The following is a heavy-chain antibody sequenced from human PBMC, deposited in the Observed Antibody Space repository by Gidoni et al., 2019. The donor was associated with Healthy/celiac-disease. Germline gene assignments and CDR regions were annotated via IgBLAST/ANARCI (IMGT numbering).Heavy chain of an antibody. V-gene: IGHV4-34*01. CDR2: INHSGST. Sequence: QVQLQQWGAGLLKPSDTLSLTCAVYGGSFSGYYWSWIRQPPGKGLEWIGEINHSGSTNYNPSLKSRVTISVDTSKNQFSLKLSSVTAADTAVYYCARGRGDYYGSGSSNYGMDVWGQGTTVTVSS. J-gene: IGHJ6*02. CDR1: GGSFSGYY. D-gene: IGHD3-10*01. CDR3: ARGRGDYYGSGSSNYGMDV.